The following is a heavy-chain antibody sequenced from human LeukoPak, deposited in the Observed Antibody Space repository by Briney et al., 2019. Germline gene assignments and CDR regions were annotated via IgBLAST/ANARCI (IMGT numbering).Heavy chain of an antibody. J-gene: IGHJ3*02. Sequence: GASVKVSCKASGYTFTSYDINWVRQATGQGLEWMGWMNPNSGNTGYAQKFQGRVTITADKSTSTAYMELSSLRSEDTAVYYCARSTVYYDSSVDGDAFDIWGQGTMVTVSS. CDR1: GYTFTSYD. D-gene: IGHD3-22*01. V-gene: IGHV1-8*01. CDR3: ARSTVYYDSSVDGDAFDI. CDR2: MNPNSGNT.